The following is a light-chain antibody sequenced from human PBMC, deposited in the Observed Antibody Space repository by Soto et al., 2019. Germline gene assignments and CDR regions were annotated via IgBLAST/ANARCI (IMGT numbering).Light chain of an antibody. CDR3: QQSYSNPFT. V-gene: IGKV1-39*01. J-gene: IGKJ3*01. Sequence: DIQMTQSPSSLSASVGDRVTVTCRSSQSIGGYLNWYQQKPGKAPKLLMHAASTLQSGVPSRFSGSGSGTDYTLTISSLQPEDCATYCCQQSYSNPFTFGPGTQVEIK. CDR2: AAS. CDR1: QSIGGY.